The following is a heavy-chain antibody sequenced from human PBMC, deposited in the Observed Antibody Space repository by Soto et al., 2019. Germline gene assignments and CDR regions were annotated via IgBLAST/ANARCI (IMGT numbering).Heavy chain of an antibody. CDR1: GFPFSSYA. Sequence: EVQLLESGGGLVQPGGSLRLSCAASGFPFSSYAMSWVPRAPGKGLEWVSVISARGGSSYFADSVKGRFTISRDNSKNVLSLEMNSLRAEDTAIYFCAKGSIEYSASVDNWGQGTLVLVSS. J-gene: IGHJ4*02. D-gene: IGHD5-12*01. CDR3: AKGSIEYSASVDN. V-gene: IGHV3-23*01. CDR2: ISARGGSS.